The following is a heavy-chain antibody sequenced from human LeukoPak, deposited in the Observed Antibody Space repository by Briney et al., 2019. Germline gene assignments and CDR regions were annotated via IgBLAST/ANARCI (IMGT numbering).Heavy chain of an antibody. D-gene: IGHD2-2*01. Sequence: ASVKVSCKASGYTFTGYYLHWARQAPGQGLEWMAWINPYSGATNCAQNFQGRVTLTSDTSISTTYIELTSLRSDDTAVYFCARVAHPTDFVVVPAARSDLGKFDYWGQGSLVTVS. CDR3: ARVAHPTDFVVVPAARSDLGKFDY. V-gene: IGHV1-2*02. CDR1: GYTFTGYY. J-gene: IGHJ4*02. CDR2: INPYSGAT.